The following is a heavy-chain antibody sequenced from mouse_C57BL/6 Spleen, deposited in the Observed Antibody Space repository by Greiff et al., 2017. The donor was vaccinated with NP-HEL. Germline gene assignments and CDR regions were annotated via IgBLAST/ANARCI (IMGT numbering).Heavy chain of an antibody. V-gene: IGHV1-76*01. D-gene: IGHD1-1*01. CDR1: GYTFTDYY. CDR2: IYPGSGNT. CDR3: ASYYYGSSGFSYFDY. Sequence: QVQLKESGAELVRPGASVKLSCKASGYTFTDYYINWVQQRPGQGLEWIARIYPGSGNTYYNEKFKGKATLTAEKSSSTAYMQLSSLTSEDSAVYFCASYYYGSSGFSYFDYWGQGTTLTVSS. J-gene: IGHJ2*01.